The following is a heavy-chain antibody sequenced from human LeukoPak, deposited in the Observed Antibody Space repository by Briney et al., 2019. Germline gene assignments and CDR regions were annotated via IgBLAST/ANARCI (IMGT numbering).Heavy chain of an antibody. D-gene: IGHD6-19*01. CDR3: ARGTSASGWHFDY. CDR2: ISSSGSTI. V-gene: IGHV3-48*03. J-gene: IGHJ4*02. CDR1: GFTFSSYE. Sequence: GGSLRLSCAASGFTFSSYEMNWVRQAPGKGLEWVSYISSSGSTIYYADSVKGRFTISRDNAKNSLYLQMNSLRAEDTAVYYCARGTSASGWHFDYWGQGTLVTVSS.